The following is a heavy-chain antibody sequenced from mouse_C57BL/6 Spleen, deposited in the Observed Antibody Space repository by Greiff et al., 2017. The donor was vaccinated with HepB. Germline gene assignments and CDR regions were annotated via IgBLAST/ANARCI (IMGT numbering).Heavy chain of an antibody. D-gene: IGHD3-3*01. V-gene: IGHV2-2*01. Sequence: MQRVESGPGLVQPSQSLSITCTVSGFSLTSYGVHWVRQSPGKGLEWLGVIWSGGSTDYNAAFISRLSISKDNSKSQVFFKMNSLQADDTAIYYCARTGRYAMDYWGQGTSVTVSS. CDR2: IWSGGST. CDR1: GFSLTSYG. CDR3: ARTGRYAMDY. J-gene: IGHJ4*01.